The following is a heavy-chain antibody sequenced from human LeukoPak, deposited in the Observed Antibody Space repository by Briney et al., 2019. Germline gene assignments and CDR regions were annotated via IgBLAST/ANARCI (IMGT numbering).Heavy chain of an antibody. Sequence: PGGSLRLSCAASGFTFSSHNMNWVRQAPGKGLEWVSYISSSSSNIQYADSVKGRFTISRDNAKNSLYLQMNSLRDEDTAVYYCARSGDYGDYTGYWGQGTLVTVSS. D-gene: IGHD4-17*01. CDR2: ISSSSSNI. V-gene: IGHV3-48*02. J-gene: IGHJ4*02. CDR3: ARSGDYGDYTGY. CDR1: GFTFSSHN.